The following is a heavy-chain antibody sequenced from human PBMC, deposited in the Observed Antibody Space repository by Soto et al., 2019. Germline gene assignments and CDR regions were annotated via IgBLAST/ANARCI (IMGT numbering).Heavy chain of an antibody. CDR2: TSGSAGYV. V-gene: IGHV3-23*01. CDR1: GFTFSSYA. CDR3: AKGWLYGAGIGV. D-gene: IGHD3-22*01. J-gene: IGHJ6*02. Sequence: GGSLRLSCAASGFTFSSYAMSWVRQAPGKGLEWVSSTSGSAGYVYHAGSLKIRFTISRDNSKFTWYLQMNSLRAEDTGLSYCAKGWLYGAGIGVWGQGTTVTVSS.